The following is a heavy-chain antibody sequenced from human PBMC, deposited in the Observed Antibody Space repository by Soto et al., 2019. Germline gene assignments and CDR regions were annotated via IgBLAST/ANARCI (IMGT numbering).Heavy chain of an antibody. D-gene: IGHD4-17*01. CDR3: AKGLTTVQHNWFDS. V-gene: IGHV3-23*01. J-gene: IGHJ5*01. Sequence: GGSLRLSCAASGFTFSNYAMSWVRQSPGKGLEWISTISRSGISTYYADSVKGRFTISRDNSKTTLYLQMNSLRAEDTAVYYCAKGLTTVQHNWFDSWGQGSLVTVSS. CDR2: ISRSGIST. CDR1: GFTFSNYA.